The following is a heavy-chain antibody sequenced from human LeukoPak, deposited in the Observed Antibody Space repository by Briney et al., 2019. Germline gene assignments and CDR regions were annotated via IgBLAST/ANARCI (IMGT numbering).Heavy chain of an antibody. CDR2: INSDGSST. J-gene: IGHJ4*02. CDR3: ARGTRITMVRGVIPHDY. D-gene: IGHD3-10*01. V-gene: IGHV3-74*01. Sequence: PGGSLRLSCAASGFTFSSYWMHWVRHAPGKGLVWVSRINSDGSSTNYADSVKGRFTISRDNAKNTLYLQMNSLRAEDTAVYYCARGTRITMVRGVIPHDYWGQGTLVTVSS. CDR1: GFTFSSYW.